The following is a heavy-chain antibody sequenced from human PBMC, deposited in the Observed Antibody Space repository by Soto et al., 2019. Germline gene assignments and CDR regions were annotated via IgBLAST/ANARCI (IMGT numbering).Heavy chain of an antibody. CDR3: ARGRYCLTGRCFPNWFDS. V-gene: IGHV4-30-4*01. J-gene: IGHJ5*01. CDR2: IYKSATT. Sequence: SETLSLTCSVSGDSISTVDYFWAWIRQPPGQALEYIGYIYKSATTYYNPSFESRVAISLDTSKSQFSLNVTSVAAADTAVYFCARGRYCLTGRCFPNWFDSWGQGTLVTVSS. D-gene: IGHD2-15*01. CDR1: GDSISTVDYF.